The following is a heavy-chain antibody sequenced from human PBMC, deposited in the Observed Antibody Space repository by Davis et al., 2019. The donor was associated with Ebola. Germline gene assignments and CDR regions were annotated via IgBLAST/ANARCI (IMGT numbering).Heavy chain of an antibody. J-gene: IGHJ4*02. CDR1: GYSISSGYY. D-gene: IGHD6-19*01. V-gene: IGHV4-38-2*02. Sequence: MPSETLSLTCTVSGYSISSGYYWGWIRKPPGKGLEWIGSMYHSGSTYYNPSLKSRVTISVDTSKNQFSLKLSSVTAADTAVYYCARGIASGWYEIYYFDCWGQGTLVTVSS. CDR2: MYHSGST. CDR3: ARGIASGWYEIYYFDC.